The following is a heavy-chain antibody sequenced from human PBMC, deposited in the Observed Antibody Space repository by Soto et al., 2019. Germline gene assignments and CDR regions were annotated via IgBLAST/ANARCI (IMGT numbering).Heavy chain of an antibody. Sequence: EASVKVSCKASGYTFTNYSISWVRQAPGQGLEWMGWISAYNGNTNYAQKLQGRVTMTTDTSTSTAYMELRSLRSDDTAVYYCARGAYYYGSGSYYLRYYGMDVWGQGTTVTVSS. CDR1: GYTFTNYS. CDR3: ARGAYYYGSGSYYLRYYGMDV. J-gene: IGHJ6*02. V-gene: IGHV1-18*04. CDR2: ISAYNGNT. D-gene: IGHD3-10*01.